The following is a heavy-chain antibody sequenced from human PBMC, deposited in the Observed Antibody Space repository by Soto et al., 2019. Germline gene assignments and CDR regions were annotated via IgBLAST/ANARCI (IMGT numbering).Heavy chain of an antibody. CDR1: GYTFTSYY. V-gene: IGHV1-46*01. CDR3: ARRIRERWLQLPGDY. J-gene: IGHJ4*02. Sequence: ASVKVSCKASGYTFTSYYMHWVRQAPGQGLEWMGIINPSGGSTSYAQKFQGRVTMTRDTSTSTVYMELSSLRSEDTAVYYCARRIRERWLQLPGDYWGQGTLVTVSS. D-gene: IGHD5-12*01. CDR2: INPSGGST.